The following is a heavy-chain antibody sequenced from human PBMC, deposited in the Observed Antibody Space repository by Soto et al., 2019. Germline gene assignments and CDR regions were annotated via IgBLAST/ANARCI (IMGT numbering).Heavy chain of an antibody. Sequence: EVQLVESGGGLVKPGGSLRLSCAASGFTFSLYSMNWVRQAPGKGLEWVSSISSRSSYIYYADSVKGRFTISRDNAKNSLYMQMNSLRAEDTAVYYCARGDVGDYYGMDVWGQGTTVTVSS. CDR2: ISSRSSYI. V-gene: IGHV3-21*01. CDR3: ARGDVGDYYGMDV. J-gene: IGHJ6*02. CDR1: GFTFSLYS. D-gene: IGHD3-16*01.